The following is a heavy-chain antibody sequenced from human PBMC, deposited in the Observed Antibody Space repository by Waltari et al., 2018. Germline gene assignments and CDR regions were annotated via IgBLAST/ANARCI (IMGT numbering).Heavy chain of an antibody. J-gene: IGHJ5*02. CDR1: GFTFRGYW. CDR2: IKQDGSEK. V-gene: IGHV3-7*01. Sequence: EVQLVESGGGLVRPGGSVGPPGAAPGFTFRGYWMGGVRKAPGRGLEWVANIKQDGSEKYYVDSVKGRFTISRDNAKNSLYLQMNSLRAEDTAVYYCARARRGGGFDPWGQGTLVTVSS. D-gene: IGHD3-10*01. CDR3: ARARRGGGFDP.